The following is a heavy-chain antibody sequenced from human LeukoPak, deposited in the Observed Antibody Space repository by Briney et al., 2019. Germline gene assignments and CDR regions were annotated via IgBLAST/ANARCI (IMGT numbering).Heavy chain of an antibody. V-gene: IGHV3-7*04. CDR2: INRDGSGK. D-gene: IGHD1-1*01. CDR1: GFTLSTYW. J-gene: IGHJ5*02. CDR3: ARVQTATTNWFDP. Sequence: GGSLRLSCAASGFTLSTYWMSWVRQAPGKGLEWVASINRDGSGKYYVDSVRGRFTISRDNAKNSLYLQMNSLRVEDTAVYYCARVQTATTNWFDPWGQGTLVTACS.